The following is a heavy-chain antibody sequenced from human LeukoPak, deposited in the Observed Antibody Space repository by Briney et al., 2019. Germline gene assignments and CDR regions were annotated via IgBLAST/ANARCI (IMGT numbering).Heavy chain of an antibody. CDR3: VRRYTAYDH. V-gene: IGHV3-64D*06. CDR1: GFTFSSFA. CDR2: ISSDGGSK. J-gene: IGHJ4*02. Sequence: PGGPLRLSCSASGFTFSSFAMHWVRQAPGKGLEYVSSISSDGGSKYYADSVKDRFTISRDNSKNTLYLQMSSLRPEDTAVFYCVRRYTAYDHWGQGTLVTVSS. D-gene: IGHD5-12*01.